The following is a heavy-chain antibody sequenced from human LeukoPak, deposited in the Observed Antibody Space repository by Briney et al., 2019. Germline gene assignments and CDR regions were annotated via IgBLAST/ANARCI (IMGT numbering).Heavy chain of an antibody. CDR1: GFTVSSNY. V-gene: IGHV3-53*01. D-gene: IGHD1-26*01. Sequence: GGSLRLSCAASGFTVSSNYMSWVRQAPGKGVEWVSIIYSGGSTFYADSVKGRFTISRDNSKNTLYLQMNSLRAEDTAVYYCARGGSYLSAFDIWGQGTMVTVSS. CDR2: IYSGGST. CDR3: ARGGSYLSAFDI. J-gene: IGHJ3*02.